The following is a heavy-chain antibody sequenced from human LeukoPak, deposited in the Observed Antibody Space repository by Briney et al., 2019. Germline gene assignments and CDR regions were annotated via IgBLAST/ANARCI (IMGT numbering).Heavy chain of an antibody. V-gene: IGHV1-8*02. CDR1: GYTFTSYG. D-gene: IGHD3-10*01. CDR2: MNPNSGNT. CDR3: ARVMERDYYGSGSQPYDY. Sequence: ASVKVSCKASGYTFTSYGISWVRQAPGQGLEWMGWMNPNSGNTGYAQKFQGRVTMTRNTSISTAYMELSSLRSEDTAVYYCARVMERDYYGSGSQPYDYWGQGTLVTVSS. J-gene: IGHJ4*02.